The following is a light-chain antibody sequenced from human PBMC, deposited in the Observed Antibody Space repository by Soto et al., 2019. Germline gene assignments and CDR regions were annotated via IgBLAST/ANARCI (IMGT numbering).Light chain of an antibody. J-gene: IGLJ2*01. CDR1: SSYVGGYNY. Sequence: QSALTQPRSVSGSPGQSVTISCTGTSSYVGGYNYVSWYQQHPGKAPKLMIYDVSKRPSGVPDRFSGSKSGTTASLTISGLQAEDEADYYCSSYTTSSTLVVFGGGTKLTVL. CDR3: SSYTTSSTLVV. V-gene: IGLV2-11*01. CDR2: DVS.